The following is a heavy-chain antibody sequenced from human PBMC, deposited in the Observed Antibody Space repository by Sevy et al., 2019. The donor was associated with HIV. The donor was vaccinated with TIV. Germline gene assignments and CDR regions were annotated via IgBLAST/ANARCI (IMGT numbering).Heavy chain of an antibody. D-gene: IGHD3-9*01. CDR3: ARDRYDILTGYLPPYYYGMDV. V-gene: IGHV3-11*01. Sequence: GGSLRLSCAASGFTFSDYYMSWIRQAPGKGLEWVSYISSSGSTIYYADSVKGRFTISRDNAKNSLYLQMNSLRAEDTVGYYCARDRYDILTGYLPPYYYGMDVWGQGTTVTVSS. CDR1: GFTFSDYY. CDR2: ISSSGSTI. J-gene: IGHJ6*02.